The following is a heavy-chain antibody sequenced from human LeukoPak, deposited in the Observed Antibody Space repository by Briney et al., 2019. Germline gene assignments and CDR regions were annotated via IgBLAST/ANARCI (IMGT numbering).Heavy chain of an antibody. D-gene: IGHD6-6*01. J-gene: IGHJ4*02. CDR3: ARGGGSSSPASFFDY. Sequence: SVKVSCKASGGTFSSYAISWVRQAPGQGLEWMGGIIPIFGTANYAQKFQGRVTITADESTSTAYMELSSLRSEDTAVYYCARGGGSSSPASFFDYWGQGTLVTVSS. CDR1: GGTFSSYA. CDR2: IIPIFGTA. V-gene: IGHV1-69*13.